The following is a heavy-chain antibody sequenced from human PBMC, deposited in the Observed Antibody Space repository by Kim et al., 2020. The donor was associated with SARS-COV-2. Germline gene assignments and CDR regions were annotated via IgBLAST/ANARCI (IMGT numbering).Heavy chain of an antibody. CDR2: ISCSNTNI. CDR1: GFIFNNYA. V-gene: IGHV3-9*01. J-gene: IGHJ4*02. D-gene: IGHD3-22*01. Sequence: GGSLRLSCVASGFIFNNYALHWVRQVPGKGLQWVSHISCSNTNIYYVDSVKGRFTISRDNAGNTLFLQMNNLRPEDTAVYYCVRDKDTTGYPLGPFHHWGQGLRVSVPS. CDR3: VRDKDTTGYPLGPFHH.